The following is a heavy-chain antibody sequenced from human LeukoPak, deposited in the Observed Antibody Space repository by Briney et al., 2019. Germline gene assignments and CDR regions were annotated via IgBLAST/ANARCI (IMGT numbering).Heavy chain of an antibody. Sequence: SETLSLTCTVSGGSISSYYWSWIRQPPGKGLEWIGYIYYSESTNYNPSLKSRVTISVDTSKNQFSLKLSSVTAADTAVYYCARERYCSSTSCYPYYYYMDVWGKGTTVTVSS. CDR3: ARERYCSSTSCYPYYYYMDV. J-gene: IGHJ6*03. CDR1: GGSISSYY. V-gene: IGHV4-59*01. CDR2: IYYSEST. D-gene: IGHD2-2*01.